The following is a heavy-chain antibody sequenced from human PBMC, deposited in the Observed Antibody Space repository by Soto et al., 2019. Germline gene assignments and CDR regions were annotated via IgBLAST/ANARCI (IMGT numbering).Heavy chain of an antibody. V-gene: IGHV1-2*04. D-gene: IGHD2-8*01. CDR2: INPKSGGA. CDR3: ARGHSTDCSNGVCSFFYNHEMDV. J-gene: IGHJ6*02. CDR1: GYSFTDYH. Sequence: ASVKVSCKASGYSFTDYHIHWVRQAPGQGLEWLGRINPKSGGASTAQKFQGWVTMTRDRSISTVYMELTRLRSDDTAVYFCARGHSTDCSNGVCSFFYNHEMDVWGQGTTVTVSS.